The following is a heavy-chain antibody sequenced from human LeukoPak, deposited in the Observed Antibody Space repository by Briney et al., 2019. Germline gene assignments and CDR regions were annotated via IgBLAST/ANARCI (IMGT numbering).Heavy chain of an antibody. D-gene: IGHD6-13*01. CDR3: ARRSSSWKNWFDP. CDR2: IYYSGTT. CDR1: GGSIDRNS. V-gene: IGHV4-59*01. Sequence: PSETLSLTCTVSGGSIDRNSWTWIRQPPGKGLGWIGYIYYSGTTNYNPSLKSRVTMSVDMSKNQFSLKLSSVTAADTAVYYCARRSSSWKNWFDPWGQGTLVTVSS. J-gene: IGHJ5*02.